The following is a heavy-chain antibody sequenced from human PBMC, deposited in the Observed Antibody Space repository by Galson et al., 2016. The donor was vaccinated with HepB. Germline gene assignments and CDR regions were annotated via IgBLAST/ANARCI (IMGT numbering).Heavy chain of an antibody. J-gene: IGHJ3*01. CDR2: IKTDG. CDR1: GFTFSRYW. Sequence: SLRLSCAASGFTFSRYWMHWVRQAPGKGLVWVSRIKTDGTYADSLEGRFTSTRDNAKNTLYLDINSLRVEDTAIYYCARDGLGAFDPWGQGTMVTVSS. V-gene: IGHV3-74*01. CDR3: ARDGLGAFDP. D-gene: IGHD7-27*01.